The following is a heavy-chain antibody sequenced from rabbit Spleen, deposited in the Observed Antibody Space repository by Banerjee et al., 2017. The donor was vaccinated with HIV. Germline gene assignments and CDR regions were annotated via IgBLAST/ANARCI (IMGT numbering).Heavy chain of an antibody. V-gene: IGHV1S45*01. CDR2: IAAGNGGT. J-gene: IGHJ4*01. CDR3: AGGSSDYYFNL. Sequence: QEQLEESGGDLVKPEGSLTLTCTASGFSFSGNYYMCWVRQAPGKGPEWIACIAAGNGGTYYASWAKGRFTISKTSSTTVTLQMTSLTAADTATYFCAGGSSDYYFNLWGPGTLVTVS. D-gene: IGHD8-1*01. CDR1: GFSFSGNYY.